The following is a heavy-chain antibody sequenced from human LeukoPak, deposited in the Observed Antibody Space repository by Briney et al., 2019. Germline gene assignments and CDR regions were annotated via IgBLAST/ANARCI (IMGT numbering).Heavy chain of an antibody. Sequence: ASVKVSCKASGGTLSSYAFSWMRQAPGQGLEWMGRIIPIYDPVDYAQRFQGRVTITADESTNTVYMELNSLTFEDTAVYYCAREPLGCGGDCHFDCWGQGTLVTVSS. CDR3: AREPLGCGGDCHFDC. CDR2: IIPIYDPV. D-gene: IGHD2-21*02. V-gene: IGHV1-69*15. CDR1: GGTLSSYA. J-gene: IGHJ4*02.